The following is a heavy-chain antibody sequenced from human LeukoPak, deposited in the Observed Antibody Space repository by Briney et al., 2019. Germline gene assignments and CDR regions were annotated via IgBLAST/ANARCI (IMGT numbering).Heavy chain of an antibody. CDR1: GGTFSSYA. Sequence: ASVKVSCKASGGTFSSYAISRVRQAPGQGLEWMGRIIPIFGTANYAQKFQGRVTITTDESTSTAYMELSSLRSEDTAVYYCAGALRTYYYGAAGAFDIWGQGTMVTVSS. D-gene: IGHD3-10*01. V-gene: IGHV1-69*05. CDR2: IIPIFGTA. J-gene: IGHJ3*02. CDR3: AGALRTYYYGAAGAFDI.